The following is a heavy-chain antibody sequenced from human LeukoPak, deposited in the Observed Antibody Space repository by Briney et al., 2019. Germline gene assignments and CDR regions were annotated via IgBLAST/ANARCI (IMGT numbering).Heavy chain of an antibody. V-gene: IGHV1-2*02. CDR2: INPNSGGT. CDR1: GYTFTGYY. Sequence: REAPVKVSCKASGYTFTGYYMHWVRQAPGQGLEWMGWINPNSGGTNYAQKFQGRVTMTRDTSISTAYMELSRLRSDDTAVYYCARGHVIVVVPAAIIGEYNWFDPWGQGTLVTVSS. D-gene: IGHD2-2*01. CDR3: ARGHVIVVVPAAIIGEYNWFDP. J-gene: IGHJ5*02.